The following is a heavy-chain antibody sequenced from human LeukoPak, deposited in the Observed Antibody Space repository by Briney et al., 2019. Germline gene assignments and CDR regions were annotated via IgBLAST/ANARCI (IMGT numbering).Heavy chain of an antibody. CDR1: GGSISSYY. CDR3: ARHLIRYDAFDI. CDR2: IYYSGST. D-gene: IGHD3-16*01. Sequence: SETLSLTCTVSGGSISSYYWSWIRQPPGKGLEWIGYIYYSGSTNYNPSLKSRVTLSVDTSKNQFSLKLSSVTAADTAVYYCARHLIRYDAFDIWGQGTMVTVSS. V-gene: IGHV4-59*08. J-gene: IGHJ3*02.